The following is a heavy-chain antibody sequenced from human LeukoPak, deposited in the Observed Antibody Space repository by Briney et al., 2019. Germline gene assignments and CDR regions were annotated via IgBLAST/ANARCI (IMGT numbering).Heavy chain of an antibody. CDR3: ASASSWYRFYYYYGMDV. D-gene: IGHD6-13*01. CDR1: GGSISSYY. Sequence: SETLSLTCTVSGGSISSYYWSWIRQPPGKGLEWIGEINHSGSTNYNPSLKSRVTISVDTSKNQFSLKLSSVTAADTAVYYCASASSWYRFYYYYGMDVWGQGTTVTVSS. J-gene: IGHJ6*02. CDR2: INHSGST. V-gene: IGHV4-34*01.